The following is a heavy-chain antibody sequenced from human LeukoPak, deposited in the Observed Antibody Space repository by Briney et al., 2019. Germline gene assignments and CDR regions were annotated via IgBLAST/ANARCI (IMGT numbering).Heavy chain of an antibody. Sequence: PGGSLRLSCAVSGFTFSNYWMSWARQSPGKGLEWVANIYLDGSRAYYVDSVKGRFTISRDNAKNSLSLQMNSLSAEDTAVYYCGRAGPVTKDHFIDVWGKGTTVTVSS. J-gene: IGHJ6*03. V-gene: IGHV3-7*01. CDR1: GFTFSNYW. CDR2: IYLDGSRA. CDR3: GRAGPVTKDHFIDV. D-gene: IGHD2-2*01.